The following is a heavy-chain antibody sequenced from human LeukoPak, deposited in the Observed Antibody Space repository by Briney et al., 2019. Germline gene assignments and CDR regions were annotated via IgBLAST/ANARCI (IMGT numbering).Heavy chain of an antibody. J-gene: IGHJ4*02. CDR3: ARFKRAGGWSYFDY. V-gene: IGHV4-59*01. D-gene: IGHD6-19*01. CDR2: IYNSGST. CDR1: GGSISTYY. Sequence: PSETLSLTCTVSGGSISTYYWSWIRQPPGKGLEWIGHIYNSGSTNYSPSLESRVTISVDTSKNQFSLKLSSVTAADTAVYYCARFKRAGGWSYFDYWGQGTLVTVSS.